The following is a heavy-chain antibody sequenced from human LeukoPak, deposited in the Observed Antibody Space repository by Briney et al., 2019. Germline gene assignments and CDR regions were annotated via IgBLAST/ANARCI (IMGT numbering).Heavy chain of an antibody. Sequence: GGSLRLSCAASGFTFSSYWMSWVRQAPGKGLEWVSSISSSSSYIYYADSVKGRFTISRDNAKNSLYLQMNSLRAEDTAVYYCARAHPMYSGSYYLSWGQGTMVTVSS. V-gene: IGHV3-21*01. CDR2: ISSSSSYI. CDR1: GFTFSSYW. D-gene: IGHD1-26*01. J-gene: IGHJ3*01. CDR3: ARAHPMYSGSYYLS.